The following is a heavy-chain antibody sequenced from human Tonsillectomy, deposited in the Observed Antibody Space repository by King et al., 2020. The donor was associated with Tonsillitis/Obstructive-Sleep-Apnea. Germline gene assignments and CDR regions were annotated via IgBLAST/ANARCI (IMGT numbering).Heavy chain of an antibody. D-gene: IGHD3-10*01. CDR3: ASDCPRGGITLVRETQGFDS. CDR2: ISISGTTT. CDR1: GFTFSSYE. Sequence: VQLVESGGGLVQPGGSLRLSCAASGFTFSSYEMNWVRQAPGKGLEWVSYISISGTTTYYADSVKGRFTISRDNAKNSLYLQMNSLRAEDTAVYYCASDCPRGGITLVRETQGFDSWGQGTLVTVSS. V-gene: IGHV3-48*03. J-gene: IGHJ5*01.